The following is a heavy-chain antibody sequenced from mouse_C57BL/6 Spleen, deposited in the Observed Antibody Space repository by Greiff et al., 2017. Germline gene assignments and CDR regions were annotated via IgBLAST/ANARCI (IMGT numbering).Heavy chain of an antibody. D-gene: IGHD2-4*01. CDR2: IRLKSDNYAT. CDR1: GFTFSNYW. J-gene: IGHJ4*01. CDR3: TEYYDYDVGAMDY. V-gene: IGHV6-3*01. Sequence: EVKLEESGGGLVQPGGSMKLSCVASGFTFSNYWMNWVRQSPEKGLEWVAQIRLKSDNYATHYAESVKGRFTISRDDSKSSVYLQMNNLRAEDTGIYYCTEYYDYDVGAMDYWGQGPSVTVSS.